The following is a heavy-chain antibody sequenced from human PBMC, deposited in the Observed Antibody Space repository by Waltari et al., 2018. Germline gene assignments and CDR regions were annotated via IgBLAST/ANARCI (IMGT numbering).Heavy chain of an antibody. J-gene: IGHJ4*02. D-gene: IGHD2-2*01. CDR3: ATRYRYCSSTSCWGFDY. V-gene: IGHV1-24*01. CDR1: GYPLTELS. CDR2: FDPEDGET. Sequence: QVQLVQSGAEVKKPGASVKVSCKVSGYPLTELSMHWVRQAPGKGLEWMGGFDPEDGETIYAQKFQGRVTMTEDTSTDTAYMELSSLRSEDTAVYYCATRYRYCSSTSCWGFDYWGQGTLVTVSS.